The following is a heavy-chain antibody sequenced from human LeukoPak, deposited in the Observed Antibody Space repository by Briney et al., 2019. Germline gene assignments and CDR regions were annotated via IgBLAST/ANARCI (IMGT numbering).Heavy chain of an antibody. D-gene: IGHD3-22*01. CDR2: ISAYNGNT. CDR3: ARGNGYYDSNGYYPPIDY. J-gene: IGHJ4*02. Sequence: GASVKVSCKASGYTFTSYGISWVRQAPGQGLEWMGWISAYNGNTNYAQKFQGRVTMTRDTSTSTVYMELSSLRSEDTAVYYCARGNGYYDSNGYYPPIDYWGQGTQVTVSS. CDR1: GYTFTSYG. V-gene: IGHV1-18*01.